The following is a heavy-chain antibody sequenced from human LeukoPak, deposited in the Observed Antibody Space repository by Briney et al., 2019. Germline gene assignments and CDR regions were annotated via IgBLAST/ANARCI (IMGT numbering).Heavy chain of an antibody. CDR2: LSGSGVST. J-gene: IGHJ4*02. CDR1: GFTFRSYA. D-gene: IGHD6-19*01. Sequence: PGGSLRLSCAASGFTFRSYAMSWVRQAPGKGLEWVSGLSGSGVSTYYADSVKGRFTISRDNSKNTLYLQMNSLRVEDTAVYYCAKVEQWQYFDYWGQRTLVTVSS. V-gene: IGHV3-23*01. CDR3: AKVEQWQYFDY.